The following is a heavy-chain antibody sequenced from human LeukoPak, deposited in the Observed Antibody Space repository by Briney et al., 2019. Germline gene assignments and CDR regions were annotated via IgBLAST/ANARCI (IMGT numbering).Heavy chain of an antibody. V-gene: IGHV1-2*02. Sequence: ASVKVSCKATGYTFTGYYMHWVRQAPGQGLEWMGWINPNSGGTNYAQKFQGRVTMTRDTSISTAYMELSRLRSDYTAVYYCARGPGYCSSTSCYGDDYWGQGTLVTVSS. CDR1: GYTFTGYY. D-gene: IGHD2-2*01. CDR3: ARGPGYCSSTSCYGDDY. J-gene: IGHJ4*02. CDR2: INPNSGGT.